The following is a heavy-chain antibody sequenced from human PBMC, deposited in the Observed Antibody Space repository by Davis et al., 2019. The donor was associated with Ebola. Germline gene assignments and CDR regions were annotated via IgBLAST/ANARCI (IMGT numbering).Heavy chain of an antibody. V-gene: IGHV3-21*04. Sequence: GESLKISCAASGFTFSSYGMHWVRRAPGKGLEWVSAIRPYGGRTYYRNSVKGRFTISRDNAKDSLYLQMNSLRAEDTAVYYCARGSRNMDVWGQGTTVTVSS. CDR2: IRPYGGRT. CDR1: GFTFSSYG. J-gene: IGHJ6*02. CDR3: ARGSRNMDV.